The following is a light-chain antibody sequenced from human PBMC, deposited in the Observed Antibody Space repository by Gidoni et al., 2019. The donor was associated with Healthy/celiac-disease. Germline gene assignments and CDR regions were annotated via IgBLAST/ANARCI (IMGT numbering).Light chain of an antibody. Sequence: QSALTQPPSVSGSPGQSVTISCTGTSSDVGSYNRVSWYQQPPGTAPKLMMYEVSNRPSGVPDRFSGSKSGNTASLTISGLQAEDEADYYCSSYTSSSTFNVVFGGGTKLTVL. J-gene: IGLJ2*01. CDR3: SSYTSSSTFNVV. CDR1: SSDVGSYNR. CDR2: EVS. V-gene: IGLV2-18*02.